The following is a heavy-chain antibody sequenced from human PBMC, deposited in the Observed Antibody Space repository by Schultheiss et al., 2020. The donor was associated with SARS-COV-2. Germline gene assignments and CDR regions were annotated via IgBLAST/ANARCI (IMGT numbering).Heavy chain of an antibody. CDR2: IYYSGST. J-gene: IGHJ6*02. CDR3: ARGQEVVRGVPSYYGMDV. V-gene: IGHV4-59*12. Sequence: SETLSLTCTVSGGSISSYYWSWIRQPPGKGLEWIGYIYYSGSTNYNPSLKSRVTMSVDTSKNQFSLKLSSVTAADTAVYYCARGQEVVRGVPSYYGMDVWGQGTTVTVSS. CDR1: GGSISSYY. D-gene: IGHD3-10*01.